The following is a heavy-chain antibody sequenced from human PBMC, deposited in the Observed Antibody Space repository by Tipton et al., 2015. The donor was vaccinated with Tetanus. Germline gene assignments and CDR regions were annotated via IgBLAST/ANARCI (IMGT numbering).Heavy chain of an antibody. CDR1: GFAISNYY. V-gene: IGHV4-59*01. D-gene: IGHD5-18*01. CDR3: ARSPEDTKRGGNGFGFAFHFDS. Sequence: TLSLTCSVSGFAISNYYWSWIRQPPGKGLEWIGYMFYSGTTKYNPSLKSRVAISVDRSKNEFSLQLRSVTAADTAVYYCARSPEDTKRGGNGFGFAFHFDSWGQGTLVTVSS. CDR2: MFYSGTT. J-gene: IGHJ4*02.